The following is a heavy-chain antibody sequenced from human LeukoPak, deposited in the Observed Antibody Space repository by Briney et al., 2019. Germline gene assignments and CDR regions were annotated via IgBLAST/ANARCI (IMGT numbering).Heavy chain of an antibody. D-gene: IGHD6-6*01. Sequence: GGSLRLSCAASGFTFSSYGMHWVRQAPGKGLEWVAVIWYDGSNKYYADSVKGRFTISRDNSKNTLYLQMNSLRAEDTAVYYCAKEKGGEYSSSSRFYYYYYMDVWGKGTTVTVSS. CDR3: AKEKGGEYSSSSRFYYYYYMDV. V-gene: IGHV3-33*06. CDR2: IWYDGSNK. J-gene: IGHJ6*03. CDR1: GFTFSSYG.